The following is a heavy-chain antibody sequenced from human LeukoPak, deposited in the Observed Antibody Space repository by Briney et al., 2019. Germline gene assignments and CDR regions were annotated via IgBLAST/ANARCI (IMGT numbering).Heavy chain of an antibody. Sequence: SQTLSLTCTVSGGSISSGSYYWSWIRQHPGKGLEWIGYIYYSGSTYYNPSLKSRVTISVDTSKNQFSLKLSSVTAADTAVYYCARSLYYYDSSGYDYFDYWGQGTLVTVSS. CDR2: IYYSGST. J-gene: IGHJ4*02. D-gene: IGHD3-22*01. CDR1: GGSISSGSYY. V-gene: IGHV4-31*03. CDR3: ARSLYYYDSSGYDYFDY.